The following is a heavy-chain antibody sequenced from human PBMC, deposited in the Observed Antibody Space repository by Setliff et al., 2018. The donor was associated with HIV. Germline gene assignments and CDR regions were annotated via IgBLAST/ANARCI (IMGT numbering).Heavy chain of an antibody. V-gene: IGHV1-69*13. CDR1: GGTFRSHE. J-gene: IGHJ4*02. Sequence: SVKVSCKASGGTFRSHEISWVRQAPGQGLEWMGGIVPILNTGNYAPKFQGRVTVTADESTTTAYMELSSLRSEDTAVYYCARIPNHSSGFDYWGQGTPVTVS. CDR2: IVPILNTG. CDR3: ARIPNHSSGFDY. D-gene: IGHD3-22*01.